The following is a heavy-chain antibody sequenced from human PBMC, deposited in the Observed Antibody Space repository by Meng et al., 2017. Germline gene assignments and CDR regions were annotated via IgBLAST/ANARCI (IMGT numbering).Heavy chain of an antibody. CDR2: ISYDGSNK. CDR1: GFTFSSYA. Sequence: QVVGSGGGLVQPGRSLRLSCAASGFTFSSYAMHWVRQAPGKGLEWVAVISYDGSNKYYADSVKGRFTISRDNSKNTLYLQMNSLRAEDTAVYYCASMGYWGQGTLVTVSS. J-gene: IGHJ4*02. V-gene: IGHV3-30*01. D-gene: IGHD3-10*01. CDR3: ASMGY.